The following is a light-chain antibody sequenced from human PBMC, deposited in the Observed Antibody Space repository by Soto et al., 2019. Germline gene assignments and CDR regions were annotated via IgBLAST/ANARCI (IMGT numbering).Light chain of an antibody. J-gene: IGKJ2*01. CDR1: QSISSY. CDR3: QQYNNWPLYT. V-gene: IGKV1D-13*01. Sequence: AIQTAQSPSSLSAPLGQRETVTCRASQSISSYLNWYQQKPGKAPKLLIYDASSLESGVPSRFSGSGSGTEFTLTITSLQSEDVAVYYCQQYNNWPLYTFGQGTKVDIK. CDR2: DAS.